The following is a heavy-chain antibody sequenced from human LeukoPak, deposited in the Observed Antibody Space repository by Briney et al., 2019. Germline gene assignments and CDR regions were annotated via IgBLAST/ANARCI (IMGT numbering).Heavy chain of an antibody. D-gene: IGHD5-24*01. Sequence: ASVTVSCKASGYTFTKSYIHWVRQAPGQRLEWMGLINPGGDNTKYAQNFQGRVTMTSDTSARTVYMELSSLRSEDTAIYYCARIRDGYNDAYDIWGQGTVATVPS. CDR3: ARIRDGYNDAYDI. CDR1: GYTFTKSY. J-gene: IGHJ3*02. CDR2: INPGGDNT. V-gene: IGHV1-46*01.